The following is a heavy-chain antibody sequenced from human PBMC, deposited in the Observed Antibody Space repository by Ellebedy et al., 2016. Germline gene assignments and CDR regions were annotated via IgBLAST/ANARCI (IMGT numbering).Heavy chain of an antibody. CDR3: AKTSGWGYGEN. CDR2: VNTFSGNT. CDR1: GYTFTTFS. J-gene: IGHJ4*02. V-gene: IGHV1-18*04. Sequence: ASVKVSCXASGYTFTTFSITWVRQLPGQGLEWMGFVNTFSGNTKFAQKFQGRVSMTTDSSTHTAYMDLRSLRSDDTAMYYCAKTSGWGYGENWGQGTLVTVSS. D-gene: IGHD3-10*01.